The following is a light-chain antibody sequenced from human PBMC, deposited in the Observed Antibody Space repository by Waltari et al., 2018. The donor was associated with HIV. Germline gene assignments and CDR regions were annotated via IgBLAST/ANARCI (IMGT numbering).Light chain of an antibody. Sequence: QAVVPQEPSLTVSPGGTVTLTCGSSTGAVTSGHYPYWFQQKPGPAHTTLTFDTSNKNSVTPARFSGSLRGGKSALTLSVAQPEDEAEYYCLLSYSGASWVFGGGTKVTVL. CDR2: DTS. V-gene: IGLV7-46*01. J-gene: IGLJ3*02. CDR3: LLSYSGASWV. CDR1: TGAVTSGHY.